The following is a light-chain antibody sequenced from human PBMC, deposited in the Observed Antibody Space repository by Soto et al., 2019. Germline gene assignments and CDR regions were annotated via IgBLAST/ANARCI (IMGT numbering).Light chain of an antibody. CDR2: GAS. V-gene: IGKV3-20*01. CDR3: QQYGSSPPIT. J-gene: IGKJ5*01. CDR1: QSVGSG. Sequence: EIVMTQSPATLSVSPGERATLSCRASQSVGSGLSWYQQKPDQAPRLLIYGASTRATGIPARFSGSGSGTDFTLTISRLEPEDFAVYYCQQYGSSPPITFGQGTRLEIK.